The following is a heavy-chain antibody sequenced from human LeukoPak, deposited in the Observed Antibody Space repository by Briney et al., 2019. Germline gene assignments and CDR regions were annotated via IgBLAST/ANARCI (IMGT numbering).Heavy chain of an antibody. Sequence: GGSLRLSCAASGFNFSSYSMNWVRQAPGKGLEWVSSISSSSSYIYYADSVKGRFTISRDNAKNSLYLQMNSLRAEDTAVYYCARDRWGYSWNFDYWGQGTLVTVSS. V-gene: IGHV3-21*01. CDR3: ARDRWGYSWNFDY. CDR2: ISSSSSYI. D-gene: IGHD5-18*01. J-gene: IGHJ4*02. CDR1: GFNFSSYS.